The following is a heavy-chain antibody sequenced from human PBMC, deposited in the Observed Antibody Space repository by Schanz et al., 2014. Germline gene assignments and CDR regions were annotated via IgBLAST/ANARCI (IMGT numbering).Heavy chain of an antibody. Sequence: DVQLLESGGGLVQPGGSLRLSCVASGFTFSNYWMTWVRQAPGKGLEWVANIKQDESEKYYVDSVKGRFTISRDNAKNSLFLHMNSLRAEDTAVYYCARGGPAYYFDDWGQGTLVTVSS. CDR2: IKQDESEK. CDR3: ARGGPAYYFDD. V-gene: IGHV3-7*02. CDR1: GFTFSNYW. J-gene: IGHJ4*02.